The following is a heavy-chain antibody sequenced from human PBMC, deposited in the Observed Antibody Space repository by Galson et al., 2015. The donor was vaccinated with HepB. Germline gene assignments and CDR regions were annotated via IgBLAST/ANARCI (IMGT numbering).Heavy chain of an antibody. CDR2: IYGGGST. V-gene: IGHV3-53*01. J-gene: IGHJ6*02. Sequence: SLRLSCAASGFTVSSNYMSWVRQAPGKGLEWVSAIYGGGSTYYADAAEGRFTISRDNSKNTLYLQMNSRRAEDTAVYYCAGYDILRVYYGMDVWGQGTTVTVSS. CDR1: GFTVSSNY. CDR3: AGYDILRVYYGMDV. D-gene: IGHD3-9*01.